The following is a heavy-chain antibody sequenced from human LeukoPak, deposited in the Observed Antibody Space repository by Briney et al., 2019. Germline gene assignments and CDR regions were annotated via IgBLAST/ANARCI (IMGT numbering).Heavy chain of an antibody. CDR2: MNPNSGNT. D-gene: IGHD5-24*01. Sequence: SVKVSCKASGYTFTSYDINWVRQATGQGLEWMGWMNPNSGNTGYAQKFQGRVTMTRNTSISTAYMELSSLRSEDTAVYYCARGEGSLPHYYYYGMDVWGQGTTVTVSS. CDR1: GYTFTSYD. J-gene: IGHJ6*02. V-gene: IGHV1-8*01. CDR3: ARGEGSLPHYYYYGMDV.